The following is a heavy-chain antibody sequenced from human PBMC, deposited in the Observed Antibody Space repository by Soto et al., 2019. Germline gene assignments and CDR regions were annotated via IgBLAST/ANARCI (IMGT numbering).Heavy chain of an antibody. J-gene: IGHJ4*02. CDR1: GGSISSGGYY. CDR2: MYYSGRT. CDR3: ARRYGSAIDY. Sequence: PSETLSLTCTVSGGSISSGGYYWSWIRQHPGKGLEWIAYMYYSGRTYYNPSLKSRVTISVDTSKNQFSLKLSSVTAADTAVYYCARRYGSAIDYWGQGTLVTVSS. V-gene: IGHV4-31*03. D-gene: IGHD1-26*01.